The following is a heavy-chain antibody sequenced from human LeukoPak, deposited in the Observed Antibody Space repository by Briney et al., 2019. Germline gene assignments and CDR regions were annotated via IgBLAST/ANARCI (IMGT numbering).Heavy chain of an antibody. Sequence: SETLSLTCTVSGYSISSGYYWGWIRQPPGKGLEWIGSIYHSGRTFYNPSLKSRVTISVDTSKNQFSLKLTSVTAADTAVYYCARPGAIAAAADDAFDIWGQGTMVTVSS. CDR3: ARPGAIAAAADDAFDI. J-gene: IGHJ3*02. V-gene: IGHV4-38-2*02. D-gene: IGHD6-13*01. CDR2: IYHSGRT. CDR1: GYSISSGYY.